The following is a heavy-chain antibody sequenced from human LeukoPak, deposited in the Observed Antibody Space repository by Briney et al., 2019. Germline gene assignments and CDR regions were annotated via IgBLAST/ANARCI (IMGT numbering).Heavy chain of an antibody. CDR1: GGSISSSSYY. Sequence: PSETLSLTCTVSGGSISSSSYYWGWIRQPPGTGLEWLGSIYYSGSTYYNPSLKSRVTISVDTSKNQFSLKLSSVTAADTAVYYCASGAAYCGGDCPPGPVDYWGQGTLVTVSS. D-gene: IGHD2-21*02. CDR3: ASGAAYCGGDCPPGPVDY. J-gene: IGHJ4*02. CDR2: IYYSGST. V-gene: IGHV4-39*01.